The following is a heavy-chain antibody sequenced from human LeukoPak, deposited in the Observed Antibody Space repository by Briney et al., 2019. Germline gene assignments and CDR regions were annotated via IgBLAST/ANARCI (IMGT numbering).Heavy chain of an antibody. CDR1: VYTFTTYG. CDR2: ISAYNCNT. Sequence: GASVRLSSTPSVYTFTTYGISWVRQAAGQGLEWMGWISAYNCNTNYPQKLHGRVTMTTDTSTSTAYMELRRLRSDDPAVYYCARHQPQDYSGRGTLITVSS. V-gene: IGHV1-18*01. CDR3: ARHQPQDY. D-gene: IGHD2-2*01. J-gene: IGHJ4*02.